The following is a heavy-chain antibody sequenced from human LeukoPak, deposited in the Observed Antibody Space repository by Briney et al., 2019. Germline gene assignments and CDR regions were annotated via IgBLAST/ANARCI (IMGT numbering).Heavy chain of an antibody. CDR3: ARDGTGRSSGMDV. D-gene: IGHD1-14*01. J-gene: IGHJ6*02. CDR2: ISYDGSNK. CDR1: GFTFSSYA. Sequence: GGSLRLSCAASGFTFSSYAMHWVRQAPGKGLEWVAVISYDGSNKYYADSVEGRFTISRDNSKNTLYLQMNSLRAEDTAVYYCARDGTGRSSGMDVWGQGTTVTVSS. V-gene: IGHV3-30*04.